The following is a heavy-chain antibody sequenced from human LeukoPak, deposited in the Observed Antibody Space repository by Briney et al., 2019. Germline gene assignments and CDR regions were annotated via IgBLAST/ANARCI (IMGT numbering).Heavy chain of an antibody. J-gene: IGHJ4*02. CDR2: IYYSGST. CDR1: GGSISSYY. D-gene: IGHD6-13*01. V-gene: IGHV4-59*08. CDR3: ARHPQQQLVPEFDY. Sequence: PSETLSLTCTVSGGSISSYYWSWIRQPPGKGLEWIGYIYYSGSTNYNPSLKSRVTISVDTSKNQFSLKLSSVTAADTAVYYCARHPQQQLVPEFDYWGQGTLVTVSS.